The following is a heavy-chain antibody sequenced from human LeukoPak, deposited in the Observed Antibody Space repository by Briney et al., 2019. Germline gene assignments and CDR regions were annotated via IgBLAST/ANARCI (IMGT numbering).Heavy chain of an antibody. Sequence: GGSLRLSCAASGFSISNSAMSWVRQAPGKGLEWVSLIVASSGSTFYADSVKGRFTISRDSSKNTLYLKMNSLRAEDMAVYYCAKGAYDYIEMGYFDYWGQGTLVTVSS. D-gene: IGHD5-12*01. CDR2: IVASSGST. J-gene: IGHJ4*02. CDR3: AKGAYDYIEMGYFDY. V-gene: IGHV3-23*01. CDR1: GFSISNSA.